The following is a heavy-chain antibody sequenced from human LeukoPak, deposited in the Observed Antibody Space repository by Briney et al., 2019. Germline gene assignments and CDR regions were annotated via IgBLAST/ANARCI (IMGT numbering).Heavy chain of an antibody. Sequence: PGGSLRLSCAASGFTFSSYGMHWVRQAPGKGLEWVAVISYDGSNKYYADSVKGRFTISRDNAKNSLYLQMNSLRAEDTAVYYCARERVTSMDVWGKGTTVTVSS. CDR1: GFTFSSYG. D-gene: IGHD4-11*01. CDR3: ARERVTSMDV. V-gene: IGHV3-30*03. CDR2: ISYDGSNK. J-gene: IGHJ6*03.